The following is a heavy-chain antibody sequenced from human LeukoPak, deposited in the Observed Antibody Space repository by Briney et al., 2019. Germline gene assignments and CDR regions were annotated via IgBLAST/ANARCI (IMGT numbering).Heavy chain of an antibody. CDR1: GFTFSSYG. J-gene: IGHJ6*04. D-gene: IGHD4-17*01. CDR3: AKDSKLRSYYYYYGMDV. CDR2: ISYDGGNK. V-gene: IGHV3-30*18. Sequence: GRSLRLSCAASGFTFSSYGMHWVRQAPGKGLEWVAVISYDGGNKYYADSVKGRFTISRDNSKNTLYLQMNSLRAEDTAVYYCAKDSKLRSYYYYYGMDVWGKGTTVTVSS.